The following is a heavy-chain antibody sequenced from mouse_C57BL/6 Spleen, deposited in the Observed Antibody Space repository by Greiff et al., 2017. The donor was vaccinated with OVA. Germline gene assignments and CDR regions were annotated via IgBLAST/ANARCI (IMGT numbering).Heavy chain of an antibody. J-gene: IGHJ2*01. Sequence: VHLVESGPGLVQPSQSLSITCTVSGFSLTSYGVHWVRQSPGKGLEWLGVIWSGGSTDNNAAFISRLSISKDNSKIQVFFKMNSLQADDTAIYYGARNRGIVNYFDYWGQGTTLTVSS. V-gene: IGHV2-2*01. CDR1: GFSLTSYG. CDR2: IWSGGST. D-gene: IGHD2-5*01. CDR3: ARNRGIVNYFDY.